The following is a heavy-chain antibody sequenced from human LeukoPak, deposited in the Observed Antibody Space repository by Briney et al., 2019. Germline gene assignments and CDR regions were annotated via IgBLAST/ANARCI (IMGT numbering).Heavy chain of an antibody. V-gene: IGHV1-69*04. CDR2: IIPILGIA. D-gene: IGHD3-10*01. Sequence: SVKVSCKASGGTFSSYAVSWVRQAPGQGLEWMGRIIPILGIANYAQKFQGRVTITADKSTSTAYMELSSLRSEDTAVYYCAREVPGSGSFDYWGQGTLVTVSS. CDR3: AREVPGSGSFDY. CDR1: GGTFSSYA. J-gene: IGHJ4*02.